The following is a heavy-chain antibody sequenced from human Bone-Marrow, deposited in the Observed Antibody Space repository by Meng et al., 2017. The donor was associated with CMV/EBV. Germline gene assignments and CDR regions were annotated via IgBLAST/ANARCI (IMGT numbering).Heavy chain of an antibody. CDR3: ARSRWAPRGCAFDI. V-gene: IGHV1-69*02. Sequence: KVSCKASGGTFSSYTISWVRQAPGQGLEWMGRIIPILGIANYAQKFQGRVTITADKSTSTAYMELSSLRSEDTAVYYCARSRWAPRGCAFDIWGQGTMVTVSS. CDR1: GGTFSSYT. J-gene: IGHJ3*02. D-gene: IGHD5-24*01. CDR2: IIPILGIA.